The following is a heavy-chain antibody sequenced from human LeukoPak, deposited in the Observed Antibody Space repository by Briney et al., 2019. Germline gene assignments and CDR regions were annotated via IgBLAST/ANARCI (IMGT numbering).Heavy chain of an antibody. CDR1: GGSLSNYY. D-gene: IGHD6-25*01. J-gene: IGHJ4*02. CDR3: ARLPYSSAPIDH. CDR2: IYYSGSP. V-gene: IGHV4-59*08. Sequence: SETLSLTCTVSGGSLSNYYWSWIRQPPGNRLEWIGSIYYSGSPNYNHSLKSRVTISVDTSKNQVSLRLSSVTAADTAVYYCARLPYSSAPIDHWGQGTLVAVSS.